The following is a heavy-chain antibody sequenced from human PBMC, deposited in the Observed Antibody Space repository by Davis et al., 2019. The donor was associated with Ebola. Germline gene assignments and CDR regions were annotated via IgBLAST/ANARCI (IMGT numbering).Heavy chain of an antibody. J-gene: IGHJ4*02. D-gene: IGHD4-17*01. V-gene: IGHV5-51*01. CDR3: ARAPDDYGDYVGNGNFDY. CDR2: IYPGDSDT. CDR1: GYSFTSYW. Sequence: GESLKISCKGSGYSFTSYWIGWVRQMPGKGLEWMGIIYPGDSDTRYSPSFQGQVTISADKSISTAYLQWSSLKASDTAMYYCARAPDDYGDYVGNGNFDYWGQGTLVTVSS.